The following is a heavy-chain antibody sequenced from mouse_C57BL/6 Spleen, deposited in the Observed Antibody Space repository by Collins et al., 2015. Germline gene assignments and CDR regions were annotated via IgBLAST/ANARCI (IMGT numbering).Heavy chain of an antibody. CDR1: GYTFTSYW. D-gene: IGHD1-1*01. CDR3: TRSYGSSPAWFAY. CDR2: IYPGNSDT. Sequence: EVQLQQSGTVLARPGASVKMSCKTSGYTFTSYWMHWVKQRPGQGLEWIGAIYPGNSDTSYNQKFKGKAKLTAVTSASTAYMDLSSLTNEDSAVYFCTRSYGSSPAWFAYWGQGTTLTVSS. J-gene: IGHJ2*01. V-gene: IGHV1-5*01.